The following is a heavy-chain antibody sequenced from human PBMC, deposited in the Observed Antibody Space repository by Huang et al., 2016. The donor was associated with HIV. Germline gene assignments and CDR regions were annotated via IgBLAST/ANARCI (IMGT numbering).Heavy chain of an antibody. CDR1: GFTVNSNY. V-gene: IGHV3-53*01. CDR2: LYHGGKA. D-gene: IGHD5-18*01. Sequence: EVPLVESGGGLVQPGGSLRLSWAASGFTVNSNYMTWVRRAPGNGLEWVSLLYHGGKAHYADSVKGRFTISGDISQNTVFLQMSSLRVEDSAVYYCARGRYGPPNAWGQGTLVTVSS. J-gene: IGHJ5*02. CDR3: ARGRYGPPNA.